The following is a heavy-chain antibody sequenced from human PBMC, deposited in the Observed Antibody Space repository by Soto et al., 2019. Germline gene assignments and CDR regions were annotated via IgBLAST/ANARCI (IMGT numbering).Heavy chain of an antibody. CDR2: IYSTGTT. D-gene: IGHD1-1*01. CDR1: GASISGFY. V-gene: IGHV4-4*07. J-gene: IGHJ5*02. CDR3: VRDGTKTLRDWFDP. Sequence: PSETLSLTCTVSGASISGFYWSWIRKSAGNGLEWIGLIYSTGTTDYNPSLKSRVMMSVDTSKKQFSLKLRSVTAADTAVYYCVRDGTKTLRDWFDPWGQGMSVTVSS.